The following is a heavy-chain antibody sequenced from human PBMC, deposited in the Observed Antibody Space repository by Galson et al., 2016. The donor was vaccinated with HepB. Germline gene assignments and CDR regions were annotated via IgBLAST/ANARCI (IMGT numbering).Heavy chain of an antibody. V-gene: IGHV3-7*01. J-gene: IGHJ5*02. CDR2: IKRDGSEK. CDR3: ARGHLKLEP. CDR1: GFTFSTYW. Sequence: SLRLSCATSGFTFSTYWMSWVRQAPGKGLEWVANIKRDGSEKYYVDSVKGRFTTSRDNAKNSLYLQMNSLRVGDTAVYYCARGHLKLEPWGQGTLVTVSS.